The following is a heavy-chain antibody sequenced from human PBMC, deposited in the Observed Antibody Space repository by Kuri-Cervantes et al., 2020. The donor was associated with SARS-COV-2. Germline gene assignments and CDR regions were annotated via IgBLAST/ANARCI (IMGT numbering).Heavy chain of an antibody. CDR3: AKVQQLGSSWYWFDP. CDR2: ISGSGGST. Sequence: GGSLKISCAASGFTFSSYAMSWVRQAPGKGLEWVSAISGSGGSTYYADSVKGRFTISRDNSKNTLYLQMNSLRAEDTAVYYCAKVQQLGSSWYWFDPWGQGTLVTVSS. J-gene: IGHJ5*02. CDR1: GFTFSSYA. D-gene: IGHD6-13*01. V-gene: IGHV3-23*01.